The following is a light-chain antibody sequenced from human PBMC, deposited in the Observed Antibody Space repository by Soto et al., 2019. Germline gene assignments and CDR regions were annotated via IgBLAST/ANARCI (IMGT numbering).Light chain of an antibody. CDR3: CSYAGSYTHV. CDR2: DVI. Sequence: QSVLTQPRSVSGSPGQSVTISCTGTSSDVGTYTYVSWYQQHPGKAPKLMIYDVIKRPSGVPDRFSGSKSGNTASLTISGLQAEDEADYYCCSYAGSYTHVFGTGTKVTVL. V-gene: IGLV2-11*01. J-gene: IGLJ1*01. CDR1: SSDVGTYTY.